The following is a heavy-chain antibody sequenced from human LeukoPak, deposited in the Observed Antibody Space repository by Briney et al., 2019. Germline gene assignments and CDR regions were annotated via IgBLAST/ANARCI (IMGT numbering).Heavy chain of an antibody. D-gene: IGHD3-22*01. Sequence: ASVKVSCKASGYTFTGYYMHWVRQAPGQGLEWMGWINPNSGGTNYAQKFQGRVTITRDTSISTAYMELSRLRSDDTAVYYCARGDSYDSRGYYYFDYWGQGTLVTVSS. J-gene: IGHJ4*02. V-gene: IGHV1-2*02. CDR3: ARGDSYDSRGYYYFDY. CDR1: GYTFTGYY. CDR2: INPNSGGT.